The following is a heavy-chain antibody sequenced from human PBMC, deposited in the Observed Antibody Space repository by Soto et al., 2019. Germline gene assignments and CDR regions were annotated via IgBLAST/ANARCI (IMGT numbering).Heavy chain of an antibody. CDR1: GFTFSTYG. CDR2: ISGSGGTI. CDR3: AMSGQYQLLYSYTD. D-gene: IGHD2-2*02. V-gene: IGHV3-23*01. J-gene: IGHJ4*02. Sequence: VHLLESGGGLVRPGGSLRLSCAASGFTFSTYGMTWVRQAPGKGLEWVSVISGSGGTIYYADSVKGRFTISRDNSTNTMYLEMNSLRADDTAVYYCAMSGQYQLLYSYTDWGQGTLVTVSS.